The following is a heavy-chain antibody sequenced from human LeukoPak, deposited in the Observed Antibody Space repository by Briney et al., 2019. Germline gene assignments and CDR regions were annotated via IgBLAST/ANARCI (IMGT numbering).Heavy chain of an antibody. CDR3: ARAASGSSTINYYYYYMDV. CDR1: GGSISSGDYY. D-gene: IGHD2-15*01. J-gene: IGHJ6*03. Sequence: SETLSLTCTVSGGSISSGDYYWSWIRQPPGKGLEWIGYIYYSGSTYYNPSLKSRVTISVDTSKHQFSLKLSSVTAADTAVYYCARAASGSSTINYYYYYMDVWGKGTTVTVSS. V-gene: IGHV4-30-4*08. CDR2: IYYSGST.